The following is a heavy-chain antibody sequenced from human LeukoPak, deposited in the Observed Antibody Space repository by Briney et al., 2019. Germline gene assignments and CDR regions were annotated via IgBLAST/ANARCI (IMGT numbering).Heavy chain of an antibody. Sequence: SETLSLTCTVSGGSISSYYWSWIRQPPGKGLEWIGYIYYSGSTNYNPSLKSRVTISVDTSKNQSSLKLSSVTAADTAVYYCARAYSSGWNFDYWGQGTLVTVSS. V-gene: IGHV4-59*01. J-gene: IGHJ4*02. CDR3: ARAYSSGWNFDY. D-gene: IGHD6-19*01. CDR2: IYYSGST. CDR1: GGSISSYY.